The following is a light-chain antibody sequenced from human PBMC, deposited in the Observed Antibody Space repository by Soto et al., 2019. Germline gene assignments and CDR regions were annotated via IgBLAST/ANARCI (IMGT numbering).Light chain of an antibody. CDR3: QTYNHWPLA. CDR1: HSVTSH. Sequence: IVMTQSPATLSVSPGERATLSCRASHSVTSHLAWYQQKPGQAPRLLIYDASTRATGVPPSFSGSGSGTEFTLTISSLQSEDIGIYYCQTYNHWPLAFGQGTKVEVK. J-gene: IGKJ1*01. CDR2: DAS. V-gene: IGKV3-15*01.